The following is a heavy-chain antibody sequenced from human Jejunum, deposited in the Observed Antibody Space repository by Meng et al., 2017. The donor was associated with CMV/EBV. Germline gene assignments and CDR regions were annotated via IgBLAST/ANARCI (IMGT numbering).Heavy chain of an antibody. CDR1: GFNVRSYG. V-gene: IGHV3-7*01. CDR3: ATYCTDTVCRAFDI. CDR2: IKQDGSET. D-gene: IGHD2-8*01. Sequence: SGFNVRSYGMSWVRQDQGKGLEWVANIKQDGSETYYVDAVKGRFNISRDNAKNSLYLQMNSLRAEDTAVYYCATYCTDTVCRAFDIWGQGTMVTVSS. J-gene: IGHJ3*02.